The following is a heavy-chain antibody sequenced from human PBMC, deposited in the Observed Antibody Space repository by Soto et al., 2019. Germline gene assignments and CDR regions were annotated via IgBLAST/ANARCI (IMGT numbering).Heavy chain of an antibody. J-gene: IGHJ6*02. CDR2: INAGNGNT. CDR1: GYTFTSYA. CDR3: ASGSSSSQDYYYGMDV. D-gene: IGHD2-15*01. Sequence: ASVKVSCKASGYTFTSYAMHWVRQAPGQRLEWMGWINAGNGNTKYSQKFQGRVTITRDTSASTAYMELSSLRSEDTAVYYCASGSSSSQDYYYGMDVWGQGTTVTVS. V-gene: IGHV1-3*01.